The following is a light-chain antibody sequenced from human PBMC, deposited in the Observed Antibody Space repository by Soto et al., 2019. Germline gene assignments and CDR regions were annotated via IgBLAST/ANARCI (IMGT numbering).Light chain of an antibody. CDR1: HDIRNY. Sequence: DIQMTQSPSSLSASVGDRVTITCQASHDIRNYLNWYQQKPGQAPKLLIHDASRLQTGVPSRFSGSGSGTEFTLTISSLQPDDFATYYCQHYNSYPWTFGQGTKVDIK. CDR2: DAS. V-gene: IGKV1-33*01. J-gene: IGKJ1*01. CDR3: QHYNSYPWT.